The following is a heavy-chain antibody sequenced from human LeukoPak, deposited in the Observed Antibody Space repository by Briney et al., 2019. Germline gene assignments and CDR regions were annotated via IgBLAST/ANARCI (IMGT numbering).Heavy chain of an antibody. Sequence: QPGGSLRLSCAASGFTFSSYVMNWVRQAPGKGLEWVSGISDSGGGTYYADSVKGRFTISRDSSKNTLYLHMSSLTAEDTAVYYCAKSVDYGDYFDYWGQGTTVTVSS. CDR2: ISDSGGGT. CDR3: AKSVDYGDYFDY. V-gene: IGHV3-23*01. D-gene: IGHD4-17*01. J-gene: IGHJ4*02. CDR1: GFTFSSYV.